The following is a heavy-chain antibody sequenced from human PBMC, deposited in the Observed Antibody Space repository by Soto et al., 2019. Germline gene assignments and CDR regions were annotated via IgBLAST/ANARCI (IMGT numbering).Heavy chain of an antibody. J-gene: IGHJ6*02. V-gene: IGHV1-18*01. CDR3: AREKGYYDFWSGYPADYYYGMDV. Sequence: ASVKVSRKASGYTFTSYGSSWVRQAPGQGLEWMGWISAYNGNTNYAQKLQGRVTMTTDTSTSTAYMELRSLRSDDTAVYYCAREKGYYDFWSGYPADYYYGMDVWGQGTTVTVSS. D-gene: IGHD3-3*01. CDR2: ISAYNGNT. CDR1: GYTFTSYG.